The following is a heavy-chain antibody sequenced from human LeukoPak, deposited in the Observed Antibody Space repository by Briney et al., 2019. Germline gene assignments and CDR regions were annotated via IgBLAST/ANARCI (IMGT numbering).Heavy chain of an antibody. CDR1: GFTLSSYA. CDR3: AKDRWDIVVVPAAIRSTEYYYYYYGMDV. V-gene: IGHV3-23*01. D-gene: IGHD2-2*01. CDR2: ISGSGGST. Sequence: GGSLRLSCAASGFTLSSYAMSWVRQAPGTGLEWVSAISGSGGSTYYADSVKCRFTISRDNSKNTLYLQMNSLRAEDTAVYYCAKDRWDIVVVPAAIRSTEYYYYYYGMDVWGQGTTVTVSS. J-gene: IGHJ6*02.